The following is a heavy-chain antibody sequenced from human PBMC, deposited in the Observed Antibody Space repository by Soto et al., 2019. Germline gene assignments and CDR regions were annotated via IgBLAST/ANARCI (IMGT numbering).Heavy chain of an antibody. D-gene: IGHD2-2*01. CDR3: ARHGFTVPAAIAAFDP. CDR2: IYYSGST. Sequence: PSETLSLTCTVSGGSISSSSYYWGWIRQPPGKGLEWIGSIYYSGSTYYNPSLKSRVTISVDTSKNQFSLKLSSVTAADTAVYYCARHGFTVPAAIAAFDPWGQGTLVTVSS. J-gene: IGHJ5*02. V-gene: IGHV4-39*01. CDR1: GGSISSSSYY.